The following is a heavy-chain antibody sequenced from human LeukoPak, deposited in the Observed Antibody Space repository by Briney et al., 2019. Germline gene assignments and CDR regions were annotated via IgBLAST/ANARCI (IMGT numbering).Heavy chain of an antibody. CDR1: GFTFSSYW. J-gene: IGHJ3*02. V-gene: IGHV3-74*01. CDR3: ARVGDYDILTGYESDAFDI. D-gene: IGHD3-9*01. CDR2: INSGGSST. Sequence: GGSLRLSCAASGFTFSSYWMHWVRQAPGKGLVWVSRINSGGSSTSYADSVKGRFTISRDNAKNTLYLQMNSLRAEDTAVYYCARVGDYDILTGYESDAFDIWGQGTMVTVSS.